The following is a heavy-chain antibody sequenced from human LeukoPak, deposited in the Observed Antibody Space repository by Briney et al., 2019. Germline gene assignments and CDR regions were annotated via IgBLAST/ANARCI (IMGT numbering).Heavy chain of an antibody. V-gene: IGHV3-30*02. CDR1: GFTFSDYA. Sequence: GGSLRLSCAASGFTFSDYAMHWVRQAPGKGLECVAFISYDGGNKYYADSVKGRFTISRDNSKNTLYLQMNSLRAEDTAVYYCAKVGDSSWYKSYFDYWGQGTLVTVSS. CDR2: ISYDGGNK. CDR3: AKVGDSSWYKSYFDY. D-gene: IGHD6-13*01. J-gene: IGHJ4*02.